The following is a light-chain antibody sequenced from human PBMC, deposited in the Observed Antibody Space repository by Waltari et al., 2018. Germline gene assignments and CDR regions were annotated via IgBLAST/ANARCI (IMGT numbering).Light chain of an antibody. Sequence: DIVMTQSPDSLAVSLGERATTNCKSSQIVLYSSTNKNYLAWYQQKPGTPPKLRIYGASTRESGVPDRFSGSGSGKDFALTISSLQAEDVAVYYCQQYYSTPRTFGQGTKVEIK. V-gene: IGKV4-1*01. CDR1: QIVLYSSTNKNY. CDR3: QQYYSTPRT. J-gene: IGKJ1*01. CDR2: GAS.